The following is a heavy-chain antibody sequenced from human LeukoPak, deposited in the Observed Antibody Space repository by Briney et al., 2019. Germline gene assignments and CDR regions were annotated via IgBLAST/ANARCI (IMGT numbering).Heavy chain of an antibody. CDR1: GYTFTDYY. Sequence: GASVKVSCKASGYTFTDYYMHWVQQAPGKGLEWMGRVDPEDGETIYAEKFQGRVTITADTSTDTAYMELSSLRSEDTAVYYCATVDQDIVVVPAASDAFDIWGQGTMVTVSS. D-gene: IGHD2-2*01. CDR2: VDPEDGET. J-gene: IGHJ3*02. V-gene: IGHV1-69-2*01. CDR3: ATVDQDIVVVPAASDAFDI.